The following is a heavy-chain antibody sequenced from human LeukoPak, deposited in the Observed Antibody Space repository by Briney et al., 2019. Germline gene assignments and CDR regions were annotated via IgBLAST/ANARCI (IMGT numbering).Heavy chain of an antibody. D-gene: IGHD1-26*01. CDR1: GFTLSSYE. CDR3: AREGGEWELLRTFDY. CDR2: ISSSGSTI. J-gene: IGHJ4*02. V-gene: IGHV3-48*03. Sequence: PGGSLRLSCAASGFTLSSYEMNWVRQAPGKGLEWVSYISSSGSTIYYADSVKGRFTISRDNAKNSLYLQMNSLRAEDTAVYYCAREGGEWELLRTFDYWGQGTLVTVSS.